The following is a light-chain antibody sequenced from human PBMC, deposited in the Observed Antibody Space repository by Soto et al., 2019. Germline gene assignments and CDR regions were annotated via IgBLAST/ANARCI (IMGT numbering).Light chain of an antibody. CDR1: QSISNN. V-gene: IGKV3-15*01. CDR3: XXYNNWWT. Sequence: EIVMTQSPATLSVSPGERATLSCRASQSISNNLAWYHQRPGQAPRLLIYGASTRATGIPARFSGSGSGTEFTLTISSLQSXDFAXXXXXXYNNWWTFGQGTRVEIK. CDR2: GAS. J-gene: IGKJ1*01.